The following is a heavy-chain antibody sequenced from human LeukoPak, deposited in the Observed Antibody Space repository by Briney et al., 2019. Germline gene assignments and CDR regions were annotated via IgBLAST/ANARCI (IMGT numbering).Heavy chain of an antibody. CDR3: AKTGTPWYYFDY. V-gene: IGHV3-23*01. D-gene: IGHD6-13*01. J-gene: IGHJ4*02. Sequence: PGGSLRLSCAASGFTFSSYAMSWVRQAPGKGLEWVSAISGSGGSTYYADSVKGRFTISRDNSENTLYLQMNSLRAEDTAVYYCAKTGTPWYYFDYWGQGTLVTVSS. CDR2: ISGSGGST. CDR1: GFTFSSYA.